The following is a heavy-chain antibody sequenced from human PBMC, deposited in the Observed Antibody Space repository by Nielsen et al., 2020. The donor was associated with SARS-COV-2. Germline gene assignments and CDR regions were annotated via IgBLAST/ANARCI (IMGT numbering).Heavy chain of an antibody. D-gene: IGHD1-26*01. V-gene: IGHV3-23*03. J-gene: IGHJ4*02. CDR1: GFTFSSYA. CDR3: AKDASIVGATF. CDR2: IYSGGSST. Sequence: GESLKISCAASGFTFSSYAMSWVRQAPGKGLEWVSVIYSGGSSTYYADSVKGRFTISRDNSKNTLYLQMNSLRAEDTAVYYCAKDASIVGATFWGQGTLVIVSS.